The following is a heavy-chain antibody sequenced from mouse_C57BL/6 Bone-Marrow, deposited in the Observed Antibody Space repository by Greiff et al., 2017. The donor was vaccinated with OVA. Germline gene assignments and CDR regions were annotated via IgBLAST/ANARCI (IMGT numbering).Heavy chain of an antibody. CDR3: DYYGSSYWYFDV. CDR1: GFNIKNTY. D-gene: IGHD1-1*01. J-gene: IGHJ1*03. CDR2: IDPANGNT. Sequence: EVQGVESVAELVRPGASVKLSCTASGFNIKNTYMHWVKQRPEQGLEWIGRIDPANGNTKYAPKFQGKATITADISSNTAYLQLSSLTSEDTAIYYCDYYGSSYWYFDVWGTGTTVTVSS. V-gene: IGHV14-3*01.